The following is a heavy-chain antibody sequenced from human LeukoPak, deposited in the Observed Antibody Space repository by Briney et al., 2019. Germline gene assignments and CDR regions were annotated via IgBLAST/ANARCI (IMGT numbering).Heavy chain of an antibody. Sequence: SETLSLTCTVSGVSIRTYYWSWLRQPPGKGLEWIGYKSGAGRDLYNPSLKSRVTISVDASENQFSLSLRSVTAADTAMYYCASSAGAAGWGTEYFQHWGQGTLVTVSS. J-gene: IGHJ1*01. D-gene: IGHD6-13*01. V-gene: IGHV4-59*01. CDR3: ASSAGAAGWGTEYFQH. CDR2: KSGAGRD. CDR1: GVSIRTYY.